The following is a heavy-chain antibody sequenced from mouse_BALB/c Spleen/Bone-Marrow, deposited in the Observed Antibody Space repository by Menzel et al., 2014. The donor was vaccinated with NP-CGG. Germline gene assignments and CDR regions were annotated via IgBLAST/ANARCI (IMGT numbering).Heavy chain of an antibody. J-gene: IGHJ3*01. CDR3: AREVYGSWFAY. V-gene: IGHV1-4*01. CDR1: GYTFTYYT. Sequence: LQESGAELARPGASVKMSCKASGYTFTYYTMYWVKQRPGQGLEWIGYINPNSDYTNYNQKFKDKATLTADKSSSTAYVQLSSLTSEDSAVYYCAREVYGSWFAYWGQGTLVTVSA. D-gene: IGHD2-2*01. CDR2: INPNSDYT.